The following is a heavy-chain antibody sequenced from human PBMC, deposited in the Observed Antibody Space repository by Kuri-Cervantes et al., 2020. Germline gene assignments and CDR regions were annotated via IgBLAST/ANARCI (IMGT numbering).Heavy chain of an antibody. J-gene: IGHJ6*02. CDR3: ARGNFYAMDV. CDR2: MKRDGSES. Sequence: GGSLRLSCAVSGFTSNNYWMSWVRQAPGKGLEWVAMMKRDGSESYYVDSVTGRFTISRDNAKNSLYLQMNSLRAEDTAMYYCARGNFYAMDVWGQGTTVTVSS. V-gene: IGHV3-7*01. CDR1: GFTSNNYW.